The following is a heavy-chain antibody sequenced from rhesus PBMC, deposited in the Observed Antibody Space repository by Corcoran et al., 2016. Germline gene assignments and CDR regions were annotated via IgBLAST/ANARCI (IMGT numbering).Heavy chain of an antibody. D-gene: IGHD3-34*01. CDR3: ARRDWGDFY. V-gene: IGHV4S7*01. J-gene: IGHJ4*01. CDR2: IYGGSGST. CDR1: GGYISDYYY. Sequence: QVQLQESGPGLVKPSATLSLTCAGDGGYISDYYYWISLRQPPGKGLEWIGQIYGGSGSTYYNPSLKSRVTVSKDTSKNQFSLKLSSVTAADTAVYYCARRDWGDFYWGQGVLVTVSS.